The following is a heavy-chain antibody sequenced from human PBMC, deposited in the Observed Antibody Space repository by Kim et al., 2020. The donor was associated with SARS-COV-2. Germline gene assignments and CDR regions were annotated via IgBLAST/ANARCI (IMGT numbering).Heavy chain of an antibody. CDR3: ARATRITMVRGVSTWIEAVDI. Sequence: SETLSLTCTVSGGSISSYYWSWIRQPPGKGLEWIGYIYYSGSTNYNPSLKSRVTISVDTSKNQFSLKLSSVTAADTAVYYCARATRITMVRGVSTWIEAVDIWGKGTVVTVS. CDR1: GGSISSYY. D-gene: IGHD3-10*01. V-gene: IGHV4-59*01. CDR2: IYYSGST. J-gene: IGHJ3*02.